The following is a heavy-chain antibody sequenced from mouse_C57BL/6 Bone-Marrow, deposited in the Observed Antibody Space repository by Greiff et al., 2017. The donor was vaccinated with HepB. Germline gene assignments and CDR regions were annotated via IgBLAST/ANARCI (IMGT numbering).Heavy chain of an antibody. Sequence: VQLQQSGAELVRPGTSVKVSCKASGYAFTNYLIEWVKQRPGQGLEWIGVINPGSGGTNYNEKFKGKATLTADKSSSTAYMQLCSLTSEDSAVYFCARCDYDGVDYWGQGTTLTVSS. CDR2: INPGSGGT. D-gene: IGHD2-4*01. J-gene: IGHJ2*01. V-gene: IGHV1-54*01. CDR1: GYAFTNYL. CDR3: ARCDYDGVDY.